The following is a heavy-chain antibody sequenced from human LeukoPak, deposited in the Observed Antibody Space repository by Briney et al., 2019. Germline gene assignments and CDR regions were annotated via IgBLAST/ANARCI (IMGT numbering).Heavy chain of an antibody. CDR2: ISGSGDST. CDR3: AKDPVKRYCSSTSCYMKDFDY. D-gene: IGHD2-2*02. CDR1: GFTFSTYA. J-gene: IGHJ4*02. Sequence: PGGSLRLSCAASGFTFSTYAVNWVRQAPGKGLEWVSTISGSGDSTYYADSVKGRFTISRDNSKDTLYLQMSSVRVDDTAVYYCAKDPVKRYCSSTSCYMKDFDYWGQGTLVTVSS. V-gene: IGHV3-23*01.